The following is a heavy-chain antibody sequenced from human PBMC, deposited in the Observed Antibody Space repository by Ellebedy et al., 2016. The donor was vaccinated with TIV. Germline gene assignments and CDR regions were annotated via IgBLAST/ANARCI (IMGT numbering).Heavy chain of an antibody. CDR2: ISSSSSYT. CDR1: GFTFSDYY. Sequence: GESLKISCAASGFTFSDYYMSWIRQAPGKGLEWVSYISSSSSYTNYADSVKGRFTISRDNAKNSLYLQMNSLRAEDTAVYYCARGVGRNYDSSGYYYMEAFDIWGQGTMVTVSS. D-gene: IGHD3-22*01. CDR3: ARGVGRNYDSSGYYYMEAFDI. J-gene: IGHJ3*02. V-gene: IGHV3-11*06.